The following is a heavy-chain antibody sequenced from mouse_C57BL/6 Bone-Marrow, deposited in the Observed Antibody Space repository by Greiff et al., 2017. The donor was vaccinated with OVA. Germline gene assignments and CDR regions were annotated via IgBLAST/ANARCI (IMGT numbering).Heavy chain of an antibody. D-gene: IGHD4-1*01. J-gene: IGHJ2*01. CDR2: INPSSGNT. CDR1: GYTFTSYT. V-gene: IGHV1-4*01. Sequence: QVQLQQSGAELARPGASVKMSCKASGYTFTSYTMHWVKQRPGQGLEWIGYINPSSGNTKYNQKFKDKATLTANKSSSTAYMQLSSLTSEYSAVYYGARGPLTGTGYWGQGTTLTVSS. CDR3: ARGPLTGTGY.